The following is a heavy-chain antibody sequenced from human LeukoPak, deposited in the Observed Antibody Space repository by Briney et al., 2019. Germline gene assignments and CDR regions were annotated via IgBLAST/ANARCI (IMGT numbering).Heavy chain of an antibody. J-gene: IGHJ4*02. Sequence: ASVKVSCKASGYTFTGYYMHWVRQAPGQGLEWMGWINPNSGGTNYAQKFQGWVTMAWDTSISTAYMELSRLRSDDTAVYYCAREGSGWYGHYFDYWGQGTLVTVSS. CDR2: INPNSGGT. D-gene: IGHD6-19*01. V-gene: IGHV1-2*04. CDR3: AREGSGWYGHYFDY. CDR1: GYTFTGYY.